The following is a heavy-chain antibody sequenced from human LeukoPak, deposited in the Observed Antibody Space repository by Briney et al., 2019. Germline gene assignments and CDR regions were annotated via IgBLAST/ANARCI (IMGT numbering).Heavy chain of an antibody. V-gene: IGHV3-23*01. CDR1: GFTFSSYE. Sequence: PGGSLRLSCAASGFTFSSYEMNWVRQAPGKGLEWVSAISGSGGSTYYADSVKGRFTISRDNSKNTLYLQMNSLRAEDTAVYYCAKCEALTCGLEFDYWGQGTLVTVSS. J-gene: IGHJ4*02. CDR2: ISGSGGST. D-gene: IGHD2-21*02. CDR3: AKCEALTCGLEFDY.